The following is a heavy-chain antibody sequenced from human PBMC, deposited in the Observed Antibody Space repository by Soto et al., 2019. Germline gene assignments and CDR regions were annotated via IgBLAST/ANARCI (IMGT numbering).Heavy chain of an antibody. CDR3: ARDSFNYYYGMDV. V-gene: IGHV4-61*01. Sequence: KTSETLSLTCTVSGGSVSSDTHYWSWIRQPPGKRLEWIGFIYSSGSTNYNPSLKSRVTMSVDTSKNQFSLKLRSVTAADTAVYYCARDSFNYYYGMDVWGQGTSVTVSS. CDR2: IYSSGST. CDR1: GGSVSSDTHY. J-gene: IGHJ6*02.